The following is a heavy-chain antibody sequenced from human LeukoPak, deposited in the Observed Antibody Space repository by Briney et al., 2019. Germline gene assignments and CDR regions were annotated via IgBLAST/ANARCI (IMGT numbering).Heavy chain of an antibody. V-gene: IGHV3-9*01. Sequence: PGRSLRLSCAASGFTFDDYAMHWVRQAPGKGLEWVSGISWNSGSIGYADSVKGRFTISRDNAKNSLYLQMNSLRAEDTALYYCAKDFAINYDSSAPDIWGQGTMVTVSS. CDR1: GFTFDDYA. J-gene: IGHJ3*02. CDR3: AKDFAINYDSSAPDI. D-gene: IGHD3-22*01. CDR2: ISWNSGSI.